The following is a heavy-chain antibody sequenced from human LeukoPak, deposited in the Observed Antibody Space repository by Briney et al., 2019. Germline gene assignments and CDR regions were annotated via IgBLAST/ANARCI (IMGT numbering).Heavy chain of an antibody. D-gene: IGHD3-3*01. CDR2: INTNTGNP. CDR1: GYTFTSYA. J-gene: IGHJ5*02. Sequence: GASVKVSCKASGYTFTSYAMNWVRQAPGQGLEWMGWINTNTGNPTYAQGFTGRFVFSLDTSVSTAYLQISSLKAEDTAVYFCARDSYDFWSGYFRTQYNWFDPWGQGTLVTVSS. V-gene: IGHV7-4-1*02. CDR3: ARDSYDFWSGYFRTQYNWFDP.